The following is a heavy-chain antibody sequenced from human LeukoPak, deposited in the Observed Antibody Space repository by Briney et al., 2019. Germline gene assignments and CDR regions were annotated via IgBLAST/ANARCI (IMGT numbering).Heavy chain of an antibody. CDR3: ARAIWFGELLSSSGIDY. V-gene: IGHV3-48*01. CDR1: GFTFSSYS. Sequence: PGGSLRLSCAASGFTFSSYSINWVRQAPGKGLEWVSYISSSSSTIYYADSVKGRFTISRDNAKNSLYLQMNSLRAEDTAVYYCARAIWFGELLSSSGIDYWGQGTLVTVSS. CDR2: ISSSSSTI. J-gene: IGHJ4*02. D-gene: IGHD3-10*01.